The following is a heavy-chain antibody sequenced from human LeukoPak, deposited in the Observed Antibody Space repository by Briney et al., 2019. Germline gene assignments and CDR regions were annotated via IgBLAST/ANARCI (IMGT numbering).Heavy chain of an antibody. CDR2: FAPGDGEP. D-gene: IGHD5-18*01. Sequence: ASVKVSCKVSGYTLSKLSMHWVRQAPGKGLEWMGAFAPGDGEPIYAQRFQGRVTVTEDTSTDTANMELSSLRSEDTAVYYCATGIQLSPTASFYFDYWGQGTLVTVPS. CDR3: ATGIQLSPTASFYFDY. V-gene: IGHV1-24*01. CDR1: GYTLSKLS. J-gene: IGHJ4*02.